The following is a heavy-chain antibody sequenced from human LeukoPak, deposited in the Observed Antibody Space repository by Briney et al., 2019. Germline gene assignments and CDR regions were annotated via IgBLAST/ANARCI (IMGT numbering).Heavy chain of an antibody. CDR2: ISPSGGST. CDR1: GYTFTSNY. Sequence: ASVKVSCKAFGYTFTSNYMHWVRQAPGQGPEWMGVISPSGGSTTYAQKFQGRVTMTRDTSTSTVYMELSSLRSEDTAVYYCDATYYDILTGYYKDYWGQGTLVTVSS. V-gene: IGHV1-46*01. D-gene: IGHD3-9*01. CDR3: DATYYDILTGYYKDY. J-gene: IGHJ4*02.